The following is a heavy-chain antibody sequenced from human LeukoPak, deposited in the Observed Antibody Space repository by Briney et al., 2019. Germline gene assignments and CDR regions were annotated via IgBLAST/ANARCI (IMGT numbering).Heavy chain of an antibody. CDR1: GGSFSGYY. CDR3: ARVTPGDSSGYYYVHFDY. D-gene: IGHD3-22*01. J-gene: IGHJ4*02. V-gene: IGHV4-34*01. CDR2: INHSGST. Sequence: SETLSLTCAVYGGSFSGYYWSWMRQPPGKGLEWIGEINHSGSTNYNPSLKSRVTISVDTSKNQFSLKLSSVTAADTAVYYCARVTPGDSSGYYYVHFDYWGQGTLVTVSS.